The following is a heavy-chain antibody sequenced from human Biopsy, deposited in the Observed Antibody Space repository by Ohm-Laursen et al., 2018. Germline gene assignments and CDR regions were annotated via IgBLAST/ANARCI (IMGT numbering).Heavy chain of an antibody. J-gene: IGHJ5*02. V-gene: IGHV3-49*04. D-gene: IGHD3-22*01. CDR1: GFTFADFA. CDR3: TRWYDRSGYYRDL. CDR2: IKTKGFRERT. Sequence: SLRLSCAASGFTFADFAVSWVRQAPEKGLEWVGLIKTKGFRERTQYAASVEGRFTISRDDSKGVAYLEMSGLKTEDTALYYCTRWYDRSGYYRDLWGQGTLVTVSS.